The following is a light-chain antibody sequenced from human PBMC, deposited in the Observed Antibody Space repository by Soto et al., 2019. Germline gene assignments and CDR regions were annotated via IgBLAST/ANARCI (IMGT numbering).Light chain of an antibody. CDR2: GAS. CDR1: QSVGSSY. Sequence: EIVLTQSPGTLSLSPGESATLSCRASQSVGSSYLAWYRQKPGQAPRLLIYGASSRATGIPDRFRGGGSGTDYTLTISRLEPEDFAVYYCQQYGSSPSTFGQGTKVEIK. CDR3: QQYGSSPST. V-gene: IGKV3-20*01. J-gene: IGKJ1*01.